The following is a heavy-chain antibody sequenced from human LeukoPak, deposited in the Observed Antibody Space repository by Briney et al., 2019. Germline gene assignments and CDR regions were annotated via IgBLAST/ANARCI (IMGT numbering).Heavy chain of an antibody. Sequence: GASVKVSCKASGYTFTSYYMHWVRQAPGQGLEWMGIINPSGGTNYAQKFQGRVTMTRDMSTSTVYMELSSLRSDDTAVYYCARVNRAATAYYYYYMDVWGKGTTVTISS. CDR1: GYTFTSYY. CDR3: ARVNRAATAYYYYYMDV. CDR2: INPSGGT. V-gene: IGHV1-46*01. D-gene: IGHD1-26*01. J-gene: IGHJ6*03.